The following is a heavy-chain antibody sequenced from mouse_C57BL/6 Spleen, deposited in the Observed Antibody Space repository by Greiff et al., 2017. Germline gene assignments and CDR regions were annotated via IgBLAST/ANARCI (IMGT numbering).Heavy chain of an antibody. CDR1: GFTFSDYG. V-gene: IGHV5-17*01. D-gene: IGHD1-1*01. Sequence: EVQGLESGGGLVKPGGSLKLSCAASGFTFSDYGMHWVRQAPEKGLEWVAYISSGSSTTYYVDTVKGRFTISRDNAKNTLFLQMTSLRSEDTAMYYCAGPGGSGSDLYAMDYWGQGTSVTVSS. CDR2: ISSGSSTT. CDR3: AGPGGSGSDLYAMDY. J-gene: IGHJ4*01.